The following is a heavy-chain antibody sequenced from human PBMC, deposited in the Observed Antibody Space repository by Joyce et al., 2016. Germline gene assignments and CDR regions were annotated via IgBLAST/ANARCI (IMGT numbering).Heavy chain of an antibody. CDR1: GYTFTKYS. D-gene: IGHD1-26*01. J-gene: IGHJ4*02. CDR3: ARPKFVLGATAPDY. CDR2: INADNGNT. Sequence: QVQLVQSGAEVKKPGASVKVSCKASGYTFTKYSMYWVRQAPGQRLEWMGWINADNGNTNYSQKFQGRVTISRNTSASTAYMELSSLRSEDTAVYYCARPKFVLGATAPDYWGQGTLVTVSS. V-gene: IGHV1-3*01.